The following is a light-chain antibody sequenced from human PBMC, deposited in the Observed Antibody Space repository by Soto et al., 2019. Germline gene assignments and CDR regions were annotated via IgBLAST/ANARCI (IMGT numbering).Light chain of an antibody. V-gene: IGKV1-9*01. Sequence: DIQLTQSPPFLSASVGDTVTITCRASQDIKNYLGWYQQKPGKAPKFLIFGASSLQSGVPSRFSGRRSGTEFTLTIGSLQPEDFATYYCQQFYSDPLTFGGGTKVEIK. CDR2: GAS. CDR3: QQFYSDPLT. J-gene: IGKJ4*01. CDR1: QDIKNY.